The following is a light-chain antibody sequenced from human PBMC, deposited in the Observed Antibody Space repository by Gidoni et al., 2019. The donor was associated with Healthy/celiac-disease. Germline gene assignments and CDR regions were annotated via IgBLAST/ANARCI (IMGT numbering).Light chain of an antibody. CDR3: QQSYSTPLVT. CDR1: QSISSY. J-gene: IGKJ1*01. CDR2: AAS. Sequence: DIQMTQSPSSLSASVGDRVTITCRASQSISSYLNWYQQKPGKAPKLLIYAASSLQSGVPSRFSGRGSGTDFTLTISSLQPEDFATYYCQQSYSTPLVTFGQXTKVEIK. V-gene: IGKV1-39*01.